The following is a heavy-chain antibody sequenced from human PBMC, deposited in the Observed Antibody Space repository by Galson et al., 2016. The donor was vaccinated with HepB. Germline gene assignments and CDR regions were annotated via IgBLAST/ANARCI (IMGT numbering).Heavy chain of an antibody. J-gene: IGHJ4*02. CDR1: GGIFNNFG. CDR2: INPSGGSR. CDR3: ARRGRGNDYNFDY. V-gene: IGHV1-46*02. D-gene: IGHD5-24*01. Sequence: SVKVSCKASGGIFNNFGFSWARQGPGQGLEWMGIINPSGGSRTYAQKFQGRVTMTRDTSTSTVYMELSSLRSEDTAVYFCARRGRGNDYNFDYWGRGTLVTVSS.